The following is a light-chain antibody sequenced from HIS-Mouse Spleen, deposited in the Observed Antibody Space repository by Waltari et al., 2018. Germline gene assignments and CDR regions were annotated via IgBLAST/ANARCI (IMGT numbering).Light chain of an antibody. CDR2: AAS. CDR1: QGISSY. Sequence: DIQLTQSPSFLSASVGDRFTITCRASQGISSYLAWYQQKPGKAPKLLIYAASTLQSGVPSRFSGSGSGTEFTLTISSLQTEDFATYYCQQLNSYPPTFGQGTKVEIK. J-gene: IGKJ1*01. CDR3: QQLNSYPPT. V-gene: IGKV1-9*01.